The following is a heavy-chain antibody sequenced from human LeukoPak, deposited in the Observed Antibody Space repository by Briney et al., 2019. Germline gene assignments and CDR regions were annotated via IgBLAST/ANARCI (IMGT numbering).Heavy chain of an antibody. D-gene: IGHD6-19*01. CDR3: ARVGYSSGWSHFDL. CDR2: IFYSGST. J-gene: IGHJ2*01. CDR1: GGSISSRY. V-gene: IGHV4-59*11. Sequence: SQTLALTCTVSGGSISSRYWSWIRQPPGKGLVCIAYIFYSGSTNYNPSLRNRVTISVDTSKNQFSLKLSSVTAADTAVYYCARVGYSSGWSHFDLWGHGTLVTVSS.